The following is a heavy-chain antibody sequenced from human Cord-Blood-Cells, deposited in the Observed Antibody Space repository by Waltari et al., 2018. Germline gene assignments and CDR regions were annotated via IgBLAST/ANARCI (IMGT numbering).Heavy chain of an antibody. CDR1: GYSISSGYY. CDR2: IYHSGST. D-gene: IGHD3-10*01. Sequence: QVQLQESGPGLVKPSETLSLTCTVSGYSISSGYYWGWIRQPPGKGLEWIGSIYHSGSTYYNPSLKSRVTISVDTSKNQFSLKLSSVTAADTAVYYCARDARMVRGVSTPIDYWGQGTLVTVSS. V-gene: IGHV4-38-2*02. J-gene: IGHJ4*02. CDR3: ARDARMVRGVSTPIDY.